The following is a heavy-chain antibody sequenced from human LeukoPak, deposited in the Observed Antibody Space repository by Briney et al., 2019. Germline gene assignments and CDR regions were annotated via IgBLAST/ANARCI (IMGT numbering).Heavy chain of an antibody. Sequence: ASVKVSCKASGYTFTGYYIHWVRQAPGQGLEWMGRINPNSGGTNYAQKFQGRVTMTRDTSISTAYMELSRLRSDDTAVYYCARTVVTPYYYYGMDVWGQGTTVTVSS. CDR1: GYTFTGYY. J-gene: IGHJ6*02. CDR2: INPNSGGT. CDR3: ARTVVTPYYYYGMDV. V-gene: IGHV1-2*06. D-gene: IGHD4-23*01.